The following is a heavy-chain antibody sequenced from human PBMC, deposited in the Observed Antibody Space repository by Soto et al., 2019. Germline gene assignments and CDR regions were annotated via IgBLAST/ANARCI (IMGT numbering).Heavy chain of an antibody. CDR1: GYSFTSYW. D-gene: IGHD2-2*01. Sequence: GESLKISCKGSGYSFTSYWIGWVRQMPGKGLEWMWIIYPGDSDTRDSPSFQGQVTISADKSISTAYLQWSSLKASDTAMYYCARLPEPIVVVPGYFDYWGQGTLVTVSS. J-gene: IGHJ4*02. CDR2: IYPGDSDT. V-gene: IGHV5-51*01. CDR3: ARLPEPIVVVPGYFDY.